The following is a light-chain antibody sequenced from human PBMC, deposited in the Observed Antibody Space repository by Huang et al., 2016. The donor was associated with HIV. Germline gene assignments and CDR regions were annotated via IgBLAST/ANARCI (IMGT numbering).Light chain of an antibody. V-gene: IGKV1-39*01. CDR3: LQSYSAPLT. CDR1: QIISNY. J-gene: IGKJ4*01. Sequence: DTQMTQSPSYVSASLGDRVTITCRASQIISNYLSWYQQKQGRPPKLLVYAASSLQSGVPLRLSGSTSGSNFTLTISNLRPEDSASYFCLQSYSAPLTFGGGTQVEI. CDR2: AAS.